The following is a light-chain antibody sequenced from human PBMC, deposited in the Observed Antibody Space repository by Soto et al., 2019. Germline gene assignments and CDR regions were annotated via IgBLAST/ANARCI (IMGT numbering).Light chain of an antibody. V-gene: IGKV3-11*01. CDR1: QSIGNY. J-gene: IGKJ1*01. Sequence: EVVLTQSPATLSLSPGEGATLSCRASQSIGNYLAWYQQKPGQAPRLLIYATSNRATGIPARFSGSGSGTDFTLTLSSLEPEDFAVYYCQQYGSSPSFGQGTKVEIK. CDR2: ATS. CDR3: QQYGSSPS.